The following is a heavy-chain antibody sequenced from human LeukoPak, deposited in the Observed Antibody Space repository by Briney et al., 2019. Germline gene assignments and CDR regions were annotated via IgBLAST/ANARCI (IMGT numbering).Heavy chain of an antibody. J-gene: IGHJ4*02. Sequence: ASVKVSCKAFGYTFTNYEINWVRQATGHGLEWIGWINPNSGNTAYAQKFQGRITLTRSTSIATACMELSGLRSDDTAVYYCARGLGSYDSSELTWPMISFWGQGTQVTVSS. CDR2: INPNSGNT. CDR1: GYTFTNYE. D-gene: IGHD3-22*01. V-gene: IGHV1-8*01. CDR3: ARGLGSYDSSELTWPMISF.